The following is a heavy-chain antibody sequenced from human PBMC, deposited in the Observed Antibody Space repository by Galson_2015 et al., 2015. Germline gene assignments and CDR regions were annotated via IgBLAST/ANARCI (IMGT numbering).Heavy chain of an antibody. V-gene: IGHV4-39*01. J-gene: IGHJ4*02. CDR1: GGSISSSSYY. CDR2: IYYSGST. D-gene: IGHD6-19*01. Sequence: SETLSLTCTVSGGSISSSSYYWGWIRQPPGKGLEWIGSIYYSGSTYYNPSLKSRVTISVDTSKNQFSLKLSSVTAADTAVYYCASLRTGWYQDYWGQGTLVTVSS. CDR3: ASLRTGWYQDY.